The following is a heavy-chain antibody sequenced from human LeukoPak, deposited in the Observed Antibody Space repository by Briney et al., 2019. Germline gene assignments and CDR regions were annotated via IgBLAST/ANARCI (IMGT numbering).Heavy chain of an antibody. D-gene: IGHD6-13*01. J-gene: IGHJ6*02. CDR1: GFTFSSYS. CDR3: ARLDRLYGYSSYYYYYGMDV. Sequence: KPGGSLRLSCAASGFTFSSYSMNWVRQAPGKGLEWVSSISSSSSYIYYADSVKGRFTISRDNAKNSLYLQMNSLRAEDTDVYYCARLDRLYGYSSYYYYYGMDVWGQGTTVTVSS. CDR2: ISSSSSYI. V-gene: IGHV3-21*01.